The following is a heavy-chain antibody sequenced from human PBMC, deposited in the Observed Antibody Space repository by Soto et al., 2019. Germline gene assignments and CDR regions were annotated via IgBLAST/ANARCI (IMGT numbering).Heavy chain of an antibody. CDR3: GRCRLRYYESSGYYYEPMSY. D-gene: IGHD3-22*01. J-gene: IGHJ4*02. V-gene: IGHV1-46*01. CDR1: GYTFTSYY. Sequence: GASVKVSCKASGYTFTSYYIHWVRQAPGQGLEWMGIINPSGGSTSYAQKFQGRVTMTRDTSTSTVYMELSSLRSEDTAVYYCGRCRLRYYESSGYYYEPMSYWGQGTLVTVSS. CDR2: INPSGGST.